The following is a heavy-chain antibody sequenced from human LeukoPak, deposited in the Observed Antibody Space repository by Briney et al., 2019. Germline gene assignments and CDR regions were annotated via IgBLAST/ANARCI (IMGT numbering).Heavy chain of an antibody. CDR1: GGSISIGSYY. CDR3: ARRAPSPYYMDV. J-gene: IGHJ6*03. V-gene: IGHV4-61*02. D-gene: IGHD6-6*01. CDR2: IYTSGST. Sequence: PSETLSLTCTVSGGSISIGSYYWSWIRQPAGKGLEWIGRIYTSGSTNYNLSLKSRVTIAVDTSKNQFSLELSSVTAADTAVYYCARRAPSPYYMDVWGKGTTVTVSS.